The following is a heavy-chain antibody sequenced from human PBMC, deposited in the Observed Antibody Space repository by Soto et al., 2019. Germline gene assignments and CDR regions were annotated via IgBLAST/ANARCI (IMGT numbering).Heavy chain of an antibody. CDR1: GFTVSSNY. CDR2: IYSGGST. D-gene: IGHD3-10*01. Sequence: EVQLVESGGGLVQPGGSLRLSCAASGFTVSSNYMSWVRQAPGKGLEWVSVIYSGGSTYYADSVKGRFTISRDNSKNTLYLQMNSLRPEDTAVYYCARAQSAYYYGSGSVDWFDPWGQGTLVTVSS. V-gene: IGHV3-66*01. CDR3: ARAQSAYYYGSGSVDWFDP. J-gene: IGHJ5*02.